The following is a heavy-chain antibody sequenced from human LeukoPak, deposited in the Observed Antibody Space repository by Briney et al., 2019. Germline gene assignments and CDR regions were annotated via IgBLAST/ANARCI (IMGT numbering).Heavy chain of an antibody. J-gene: IGHJ4*02. V-gene: IGHV3-23*01. CDR3: AKQSAGSAAWYSLHYDF. CDR2: VYGGGGGT. CDR1: GFTLSSYA. Sequence: GGSLRLSCAASGFTLSSYAMTWVRQAPGRGLEWVSRVYGGGGGTYYADSVKGRFTIPRDNSKDTLYLQMNGLRAEDTAVYFCAKQSAGSAAWYSLHYDFWGQGTLVTVSS. D-gene: IGHD6-13*01.